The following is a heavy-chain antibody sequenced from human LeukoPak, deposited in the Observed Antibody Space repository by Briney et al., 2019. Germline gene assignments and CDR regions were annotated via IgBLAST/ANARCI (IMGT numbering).Heavy chain of an antibody. J-gene: IGHJ4*02. CDR2: INWNGGSA. Sequence: PGGSLRLSWAASGFTFDHYGMSWVRQAPGKGLEWVSGINWNGGSAGYADSVKGRFSISRDNAKNSLYLQMNSLRAEDTALYYCARCLGYYDIVTAIDYWGQGTLVTVYS. CDR1: GFTFDHYG. V-gene: IGHV3-20*04. CDR3: ARCLGYYDIVTAIDY. D-gene: IGHD3-9*01.